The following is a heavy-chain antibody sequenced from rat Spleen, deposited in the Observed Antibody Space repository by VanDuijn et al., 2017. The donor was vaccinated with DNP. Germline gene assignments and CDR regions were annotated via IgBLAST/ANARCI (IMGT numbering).Heavy chain of an antibody. D-gene: IGHD1-4*01. CDR2: INTGSGGT. CDR1: GHTFTSYY. Sequence: QVQLQQSGAELAKPGSSVKISCKASGHTFTSYYIGWIKQTTGQGLEYIGYINTGSGGTNYNEKFKGKATLTVDKSSSTAFMQLSSLTPDDSAVYYCARRRLPYWYFDFWGPGTRVTVSS. V-gene: IGHV1-43*01. J-gene: IGHJ1*01. CDR3: ARRRLPYWYFDF.